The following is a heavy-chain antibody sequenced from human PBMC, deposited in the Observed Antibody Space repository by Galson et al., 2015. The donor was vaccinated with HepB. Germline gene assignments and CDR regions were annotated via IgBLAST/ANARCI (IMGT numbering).Heavy chain of an antibody. V-gene: IGHV4-59*12. J-gene: IGHJ6*02. D-gene: IGHD2-2*01. Sequence: ETLSLTCSVSGGSISNDYWSWIRQSPGKGLEWIGYLYYSDLTYTGSTSYNPSLNSRATISVDTSKKQFSLKLTSVTAADTAVYYCARDRAGFCGTTSCSFYGMDVWGQGTTVTVS. CDR2: LYYSDLTYTGST. CDR3: ARDRAGFCGTTSCSFYGMDV. CDR1: GGSISNDY.